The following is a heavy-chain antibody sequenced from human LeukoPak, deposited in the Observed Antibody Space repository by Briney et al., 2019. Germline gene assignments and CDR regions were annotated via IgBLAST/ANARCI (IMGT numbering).Heavy chain of an antibody. CDR2: IYHSGST. J-gene: IGHJ4*02. CDR1: GYSISSGYY. CDR3: ARGYCSSTSCYHFDY. Sequence: SETLFLTCTVSGYSISSGYYWGWIRQPPGKGLEWIGSIYHSGSTYYNPSLKSRVTISVDTSKNQFSLKLSSVTAADTAVYYCARGYCSSTSCYHFDYWGQGTLVTVSS. D-gene: IGHD2-2*01. V-gene: IGHV4-38-2*02.